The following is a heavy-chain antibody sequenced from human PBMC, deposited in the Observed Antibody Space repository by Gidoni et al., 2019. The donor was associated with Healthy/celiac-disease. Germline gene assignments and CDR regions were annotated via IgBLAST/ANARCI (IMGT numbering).Heavy chain of an antibody. CDR1: GFTFSSYA. J-gene: IGHJ5*02. CDR2: ISGSGGST. CDR3: AKDGGYCSGGSCYSNWFDP. Sequence: EVQLLASGGGLVQPGGSLRLSCAASGFTFSSYAMSWVRQAPGKGLEWVSAISGSGGSTYYADSVKGRFTISRDNSKNTLYLQMISLRAEDTAVYYCAKDGGYCSGGSCYSNWFDPWGQGTLVTVSS. V-gene: IGHV3-23*01. D-gene: IGHD2-15*01.